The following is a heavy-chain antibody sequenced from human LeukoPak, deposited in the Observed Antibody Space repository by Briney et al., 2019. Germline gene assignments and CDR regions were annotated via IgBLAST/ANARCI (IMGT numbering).Heavy chain of an antibody. CDR2: ISGSGGST. J-gene: IGHJ3*02. Sequence: GGSLRLSCAASGFTFSSYAMSWVRQAPGKGLEWVSAISGSGGSTYYADSVKGRFTISRDNSKNTLYLQMNSLRAEDTAVYYCAKELLRYDSRGPNDAFDIWGQGTMVTVSS. D-gene: IGHD3-22*01. V-gene: IGHV3-23*01. CDR3: AKELLRYDSRGPNDAFDI. CDR1: GFTFSSYA.